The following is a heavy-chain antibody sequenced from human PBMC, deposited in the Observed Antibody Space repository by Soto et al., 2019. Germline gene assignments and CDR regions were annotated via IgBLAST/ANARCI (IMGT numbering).Heavy chain of an antibody. J-gene: IGHJ5*02. CDR1: GFTFSSNS. Sequence: EVQVVESGGGLVQPGGSLRLSCAASGFTFSSNSMNWVRQAPGKGLEWISYISSSSSTIYADSVKGRFTISRDKAKNSLYLQMKSLRDEDTAVYYCARVIWSGHLTSDLWCQGTLVTVSS. V-gene: IGHV3-48*02. D-gene: IGHD3-3*01. CDR3: ARVIWSGHLTSDL. CDR2: ISSSSSTI.